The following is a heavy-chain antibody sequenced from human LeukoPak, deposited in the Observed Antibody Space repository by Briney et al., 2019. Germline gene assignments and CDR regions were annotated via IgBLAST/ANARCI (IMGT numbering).Heavy chain of an antibody. V-gene: IGHV1-69*01. Sequence: GSSVKVSCKASGGISHPYAIAWLRQAPGQGLEWMGGITPLVSTTVYARNLQGRITFTADEATRTVYMELRSLRSDDTVIYYCARGNGTYTPSDHWGQGTLVTVSS. CDR1: GGISHPYA. D-gene: IGHD1-26*01. CDR2: ITPLVSTT. J-gene: IGHJ4*02. CDR3: ARGNGTYTPSDH.